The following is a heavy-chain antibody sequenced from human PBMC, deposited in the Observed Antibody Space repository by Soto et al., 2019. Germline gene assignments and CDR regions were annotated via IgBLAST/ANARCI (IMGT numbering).Heavy chain of an antibody. CDR3: ARRGYGSGQLVD. D-gene: IGHD3-10*01. CDR1: GDSMSSSTW. Sequence: QVQLQESGPGLVKPSGTLSLTCAVTGDSMSSSTWWSWVRQPPGKGLEWIGEIYHSGSTNSNPSLESRLTISIDKSKNQFSLKLTSVTAADTAVYYCARRGYGSGQLVDWGQGTLVTVSS. V-gene: IGHV4-4*02. CDR2: IYHSGST. J-gene: IGHJ4*02.